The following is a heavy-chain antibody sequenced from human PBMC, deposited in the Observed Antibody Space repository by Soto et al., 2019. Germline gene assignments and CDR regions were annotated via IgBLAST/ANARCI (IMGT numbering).Heavy chain of an antibody. CDR3: ARGGTSGWLKGAYDV. Sequence: QVQLVQSGAEVKKPGSSVKVSCRASGGTLNKHAITWVRRAPGLGLEWLGGIIPMFGIPNYPQKFQGRVTITADDSTNTSHMELNSLTSDDMAVYYCARGGTSGWLKGAYDVWGQGTMVTVSS. D-gene: IGHD6-19*01. CDR1: GGTLNKHA. J-gene: IGHJ3*01. V-gene: IGHV1-69*01. CDR2: IIPMFGIP.